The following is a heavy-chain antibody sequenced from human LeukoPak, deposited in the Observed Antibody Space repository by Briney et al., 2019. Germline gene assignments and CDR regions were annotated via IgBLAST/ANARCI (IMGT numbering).Heavy chain of an antibody. D-gene: IGHD4/OR15-4a*01. J-gene: IGHJ5*02. CDR3: ARDADFGGYGTWWFDP. Sequence: PSQTLSLTCTVSGGSISSYYWSWIRQPAGKGLEWIGRIYTSGSTNYNPSLKSRVTMSVDTSKNQFSLKLSSVTAADTAVYYCARDADFGGYGTWWFDPWGQGTLVTVSS. CDR2: IYTSGST. CDR1: GGSISSYY. V-gene: IGHV4-4*07.